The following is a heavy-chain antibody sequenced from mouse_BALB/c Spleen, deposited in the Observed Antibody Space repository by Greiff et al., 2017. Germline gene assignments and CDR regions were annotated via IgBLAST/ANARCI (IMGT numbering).Heavy chain of an antibody. CDR3: AQLTPHYYAMDY. J-gene: IGHJ4*01. CDR1: GYTFTSYV. D-gene: IGHD3-3*01. CDR2: INPYNDGT. Sequence: EVQRVESGPELVKPGASVKMSCKASGYTFTSYVMHWVKQKPGQGLEWIGYINPYNDGTKYNEKFKGKATLTSDKSSSTAYMELSSLTSEDSAVYYCAQLTPHYYAMDYWGQGTSVTVSS. V-gene: IGHV1-14*01.